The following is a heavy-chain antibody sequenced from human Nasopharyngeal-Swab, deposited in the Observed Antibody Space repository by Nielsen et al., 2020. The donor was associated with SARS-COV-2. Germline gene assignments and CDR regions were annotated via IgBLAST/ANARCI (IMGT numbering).Heavy chain of an antibody. J-gene: IGHJ6*02. CDR2: ISGSGGST. D-gene: IGHD5-18*01. Sequence: GGSLRLSCAASGFTFSSYAMSWVRQAPGKGLEWVSAISGSGGSTYYADSVKGRFTISRDNSKNTLYLQMNSLRAEDTAVYYCAKPTLPPWIQLWLPLYYYYGMDVWGQGTTVTVSS. CDR3: AKPTLPPWIQLWLPLYYYYGMDV. CDR1: GFTFSSYA. V-gene: IGHV3-23*01.